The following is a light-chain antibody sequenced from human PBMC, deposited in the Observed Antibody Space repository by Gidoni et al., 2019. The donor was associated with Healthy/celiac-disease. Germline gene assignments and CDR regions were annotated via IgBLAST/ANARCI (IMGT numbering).Light chain of an antibody. V-gene: IGKV2-28*01. J-gene: IGKJ5*01. CDR2: LGS. CDR1: QSLLHSNGYNY. CDR3: MQALQTPIT. Sequence: DLVMTQSPLSLPVTPGEPASISCRSSQSLLHSNGYNYLDWYLQKPGQSPQLLIYLGSNRASGVPDRFSGSGSGTEFTLKISRVEAEDVGVYYCMQALQTPITFGQGTRLEIK.